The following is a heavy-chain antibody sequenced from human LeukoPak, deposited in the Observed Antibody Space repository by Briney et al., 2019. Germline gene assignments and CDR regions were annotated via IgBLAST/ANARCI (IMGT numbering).Heavy chain of an antibody. Sequence: GGSLRLSCAAAGYTFSDHAMHWVRQAPGKGLEWVAFISSDGINTFYADSMRGRFTISRDNSNNTLFLQLNTVIPEDTAYYFFARDWTSPWFGQLLTWGQGILVTVSS. D-gene: IGHD3-10*01. CDR3: ARDWTSPWFGQLLT. J-gene: IGHJ4*02. V-gene: IGHV3-30-3*01. CDR1: GYTFSDHA. CDR2: ISSDGINT.